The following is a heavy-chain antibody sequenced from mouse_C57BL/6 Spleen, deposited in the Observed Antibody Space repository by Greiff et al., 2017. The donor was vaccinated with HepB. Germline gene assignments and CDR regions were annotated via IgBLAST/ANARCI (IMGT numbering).Heavy chain of an antibody. CDR2: INPNNGGT. J-gene: IGHJ3*01. D-gene: IGHD3-2*02. CDR1: GYTFTDYN. CDR3: ARQLRLRGWFAY. V-gene: IGHV1-22*01. Sequence: VQLKQSGPELVKPGASVKMSCKASGYTFTDYNMHWVKQSHGKSLEWIGYINPNNGGTSYNQKFKGKATLTVNKSSSTAYMELRSLTSEDSAVYYCARQLRLRGWFAYWGQGTLVTVSA.